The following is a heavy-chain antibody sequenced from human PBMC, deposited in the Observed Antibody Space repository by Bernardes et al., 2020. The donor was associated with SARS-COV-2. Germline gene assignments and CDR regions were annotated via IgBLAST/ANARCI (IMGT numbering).Heavy chain of an antibody. CDR3: AHIIRYFDPPDAFDI. Sequence: SGPTLVKPTQTLTLTCTFSGFSLSTSGVGVGWIRQPPGKALEWLALIYWDDDKRYSPSLKSRLTITKDTSKNQVVLTMTNMDPVDTATYYCAHIIRYFDPPDAFDIWGQGTMVTVSS. CDR1: GFSLSTSGVG. J-gene: IGHJ3*02. D-gene: IGHD3-9*01. V-gene: IGHV2-5*02. CDR2: IYWDDDK.